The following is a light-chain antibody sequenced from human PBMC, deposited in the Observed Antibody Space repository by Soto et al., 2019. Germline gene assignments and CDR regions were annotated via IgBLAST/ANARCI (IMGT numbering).Light chain of an antibody. J-gene: IGLJ1*01. Sequence: QSVLTQPASVSGSLGQSITISCTGASSDLGDYNYVSWYQQHPGKAPKLMIYDVSSRPSGVSDRFSGSKSGNTASLTISGLQAEDEADYYCTSYTTTGTYVFAAGTKVTVL. CDR3: TSYTTTGTYV. V-gene: IGLV2-14*03. CDR2: DVS. CDR1: SSDLGDYNY.